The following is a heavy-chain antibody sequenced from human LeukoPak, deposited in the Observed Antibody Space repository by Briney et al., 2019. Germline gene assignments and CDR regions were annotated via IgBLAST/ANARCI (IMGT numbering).Heavy chain of an antibody. J-gene: IGHJ6*03. CDR1: GYTFTRSD. CDR2: RTPLSGNT. V-gene: IGHV1-8*03. Sequence: APEKVSCKASGYTFTRSDINWVRQATVHRLECRGCRTPLSGNTGYAQKFHGRVTITRNTSIIIPYIDLSRLRSEDTPRYYCVIGSDYGSGVLTVYYIGLWGKGTTVTVSS. D-gene: IGHD3-10*01. CDR3: VIGSDYGSGVLTVYYIGL.